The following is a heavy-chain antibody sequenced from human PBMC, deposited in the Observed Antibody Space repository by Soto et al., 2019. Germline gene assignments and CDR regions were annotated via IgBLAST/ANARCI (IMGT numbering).Heavy chain of an antibody. V-gene: IGHV3-30*18. CDR2: ISYDGSNK. CDR1: GFTFSSYG. CDR3: AKDVLLWFGELQY. Sequence: QVQLVESGGGVVQPGRSLRLSCAASGFTFSSYGMHWVRQAPGKGLEWVAVISYDGSNKYYADSVKGRFTISRDNSKNTLYLQMNSLRGEDTAVYYCAKDVLLWFGELQYWGQGTLVTVSS. D-gene: IGHD3-10*01. J-gene: IGHJ4*02.